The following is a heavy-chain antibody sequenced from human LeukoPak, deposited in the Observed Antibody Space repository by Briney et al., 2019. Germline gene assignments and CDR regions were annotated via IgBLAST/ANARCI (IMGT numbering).Heavy chain of an antibody. CDR2: INVDGSDS. D-gene: IGHD2/OR15-2a*01. V-gene: IGHV3-74*01. J-gene: IGHJ5*02. CDR3: ARDTFLGMGNP. CDR1: GFTISAHW. Sequence: GGSLRLSCTASGFTISAHWMHWVRQPPGKGLVWVSRINVDGSDSRYADSAKGRFTISRDNAKNTLYLQMNSLRDEDTAVYYCARDTFLGMGNPWGQGTLVTVSS.